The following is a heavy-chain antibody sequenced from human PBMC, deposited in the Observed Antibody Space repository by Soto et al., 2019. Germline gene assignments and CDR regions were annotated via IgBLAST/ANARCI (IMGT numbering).Heavy chain of an antibody. V-gene: IGHV1-18*01. CDR3: VMMGDGTYYYSGLDV. Sequence: QVQLVQSGAEVKKPGASVKVSCQASGYSFPRYGISWVRQAPGQGLEWMGWISGYNANTNYPENLQGRVTMTTDTSTSTAYMEVRNLISDDTAMYECVMMGDGTYYYSGLDVWGQGTTVTVSS. CDR1: GYSFPRYG. D-gene: IGHD3-16*01. CDR2: ISGYNANT. J-gene: IGHJ6*02.